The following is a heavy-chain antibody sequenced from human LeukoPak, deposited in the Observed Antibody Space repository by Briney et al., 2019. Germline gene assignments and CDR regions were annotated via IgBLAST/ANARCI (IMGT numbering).Heavy chain of an antibody. Sequence: GGSLRLSCAASGFTFSSYAMHWVRQAPGKELEWVAGISYDGRDKYYGDSVKGRFTISRDNSKNTLYPQMNSLRAEDTAVYYCLYGGSGSYQVYDYWGQGTLVTVSS. V-gene: IGHV3-30*04. D-gene: IGHD3-10*01. CDR3: LYGGSGSYQVYDY. CDR1: GFTFSSYA. J-gene: IGHJ4*02. CDR2: ISYDGRDK.